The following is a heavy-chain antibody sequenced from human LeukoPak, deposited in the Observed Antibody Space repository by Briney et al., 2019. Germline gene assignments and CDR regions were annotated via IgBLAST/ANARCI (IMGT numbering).Heavy chain of an antibody. CDR2: INPSGGST. J-gene: IGHJ4*02. CDR1: GYTFTSYD. D-gene: IGHD4-11*01. CDR3: AGTVTTFCEY. V-gene: IGHV1-46*01. Sequence: ASVKVSCKASGYTFTSYDINWVRQAPGQGLEWMGIINPSGGSTSYAQKFQGRVTMTRDTSTSTVYMELSSLRSEDTAVYYCAGTVTTFCEYWGQGTLVTVSS.